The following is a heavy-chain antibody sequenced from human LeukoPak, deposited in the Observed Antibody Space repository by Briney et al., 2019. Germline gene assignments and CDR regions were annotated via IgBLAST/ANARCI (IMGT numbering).Heavy chain of an antibody. V-gene: IGHV4-34*01. CDR2: INHSGST. D-gene: IGHD3-3*01. CDR1: GGSFSGYY. CDR3: ARGQDPGFWIPSPTTFNKYYYGMDV. Sequence: PSETLSLTCAVYGGSFSGYYWSWIRQPPGKGLEWIGEINHSGSTNYNPSLKSRVTISVDTSKNQFSLKLSSVTAADTAVYYCARGQDPGFWIPSPTTFNKYYYGMDVWGQGTTVTVSS. J-gene: IGHJ6*02.